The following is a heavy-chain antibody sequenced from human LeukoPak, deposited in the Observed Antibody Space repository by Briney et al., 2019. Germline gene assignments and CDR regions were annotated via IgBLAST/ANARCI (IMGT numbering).Heavy chain of an antibody. D-gene: IGHD2-2*01. CDR1: GFTFNIYA. J-gene: IGHJ4*02. Sequence: GGYLRLSCAASGFTFNIYAMSWVRQAPGKGLEWVSTISGSGGDTYYADSVKGRFTIPRDNSKNTLYLQMNSLRAEDTAIYYCAKTPHIVVVPAPIDYWGQGTLVTVSS. V-gene: IGHV3-23*01. CDR2: ISGSGGDT. CDR3: AKTPHIVVVPAPIDY.